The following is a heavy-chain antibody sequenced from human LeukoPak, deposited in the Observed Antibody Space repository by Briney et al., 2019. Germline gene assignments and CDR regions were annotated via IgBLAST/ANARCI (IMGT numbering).Heavy chain of an antibody. D-gene: IGHD6-6*01. V-gene: IGHV3-7*01. Sequence: GGSLRLSCAASGFTFSSYWMSWVRQAPGKGLEWVANIKQDGSEKYYVDSVKGRFTISKDNAKNSLYLQMSSLRAEDTAVYYCARPYSSSSDFDYWGQGTVVTVSS. CDR2: IKQDGSEK. CDR1: GFTFSSYW. CDR3: ARPYSSSSDFDY. J-gene: IGHJ4*02.